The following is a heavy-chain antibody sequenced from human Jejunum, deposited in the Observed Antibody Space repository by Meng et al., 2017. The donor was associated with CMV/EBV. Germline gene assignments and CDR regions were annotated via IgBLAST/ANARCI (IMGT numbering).Heavy chain of an antibody. CDR2: IDTEKGDK. CDR3: ARVDHWGHVRDWFDP. D-gene: IGHD7-27*01. CDR1: GYTFFGYD. J-gene: IGHJ5*02. Sequence: SGYTFFGYDRRGVRLGPGQGREWMGYIDTEKGDKKYEQSFRGRVTMTRDTSNNTAYMERSRLTADDTGVYYCARVDHWGHVRDWFDPWGQGTLVTVSS. V-gene: IGHV1-2*02.